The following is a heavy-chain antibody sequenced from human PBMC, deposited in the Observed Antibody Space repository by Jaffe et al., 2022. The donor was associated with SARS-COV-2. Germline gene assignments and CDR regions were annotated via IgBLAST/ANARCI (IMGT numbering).Heavy chain of an antibody. D-gene: IGHD3-22*01. V-gene: IGHV4-4*07. CDR2: IYSSGST. J-gene: IGHJ4*02. CDR3: ARVIRDYYYASSGALDY. CDR1: GGSISNNF. Sequence: QVQLQESGPGLVKPSETLSLTCTVSGGSISNNFWSWIRQPAGKGLEWIGRIYSSGSTNYSPSLKSRVTMSVDTSKNQFSLKLSSVTAADTALYYCARVIRDYYYASSGALDYWGQGTLVTVSS.